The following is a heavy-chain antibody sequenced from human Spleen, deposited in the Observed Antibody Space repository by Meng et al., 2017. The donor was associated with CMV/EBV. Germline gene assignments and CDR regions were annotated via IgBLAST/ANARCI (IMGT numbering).Heavy chain of an antibody. D-gene: IGHD3-3*01. J-gene: IGHJ4*02. CDR1: GFTFGSYA. CDR2: ITGNGYST. V-gene: IGHV3-23*01. Sequence: GESLKISCAASGFTFGSYAMTWVRQAPGKGLQWVSSITGNGYSTYYADSVKGRFTISRDNSNNTLFLQMNSLRTEDTAVYYCASHDFWSGNRDYWGQGALVTVSS. CDR3: ASHDFWSGNRDY.